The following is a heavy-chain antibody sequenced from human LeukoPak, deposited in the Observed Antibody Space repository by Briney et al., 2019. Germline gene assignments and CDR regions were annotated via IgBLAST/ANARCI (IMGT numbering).Heavy chain of an antibody. V-gene: IGHV4-34*01. CDR3: ARTDTAASYGMDV. Sequence: PSETLSLTCAVYGGSFSGYYWSWIRQPPGKGLEWIGEINHSGSTNYNPSLKSRVTISVDTSKNQFSLKLSSVTAADTAVYYCARTDTAASYGMDVWGQGTTVTVSS. J-gene: IGHJ6*02. CDR2: INHSGST. D-gene: IGHD2-15*01. CDR1: GGSFSGYY.